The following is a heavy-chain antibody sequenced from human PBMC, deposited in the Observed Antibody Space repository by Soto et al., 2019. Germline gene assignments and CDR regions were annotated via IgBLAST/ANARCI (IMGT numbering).Heavy chain of an antibody. Sequence: PSETLSLTCTVSGGSISSNYWSWIRQPPGKGLEWIGYIYHSGSTNYNPSLMSRVTISVDTSKNQFSLKLRSVTAADTAVYYCARTDSSAYYVDYWGQGTLVTVSS. J-gene: IGHJ4*02. D-gene: IGHD3-22*01. CDR1: GGSISSNY. CDR2: IYHSGST. CDR3: ARTDSSAYYVDY. V-gene: IGHV4-59*01.